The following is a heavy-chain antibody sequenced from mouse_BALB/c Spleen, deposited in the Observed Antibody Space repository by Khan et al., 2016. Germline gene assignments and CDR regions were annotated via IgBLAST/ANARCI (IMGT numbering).Heavy chain of an antibody. V-gene: IGHV3-8*02. CDR1: GDSITSGY. Sequence: EVQLQESGPSLVKPSQTLSLTCSVTGDSITSGYWNWIRKFPGNKLEYMGYISYSGNTYYNPSLTSRISITRDTSENQYYPQLNSVTTEDTATYDCARYDGYFFDYWGQGTTLTVSS. CDR3: ARYDGYFFDY. D-gene: IGHD2-3*01. J-gene: IGHJ2*01. CDR2: ISYSGNT.